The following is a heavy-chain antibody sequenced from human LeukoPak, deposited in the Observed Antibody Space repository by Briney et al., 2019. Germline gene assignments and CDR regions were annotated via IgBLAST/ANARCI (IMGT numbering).Heavy chain of an antibody. CDR1: GGSVSSGGYS. Sequence: SETLSLTCAVSGGSVSSGGYSWSWIRQPPGKGLEWIGYIYHSGSTYYNPSLKSRVTISVDRSKNQFSLKLSSVTAADTAVYYCARAVGVVDPNWFDPWGQGTLVTVSS. D-gene: IGHD3-22*01. CDR2: IYHSGST. CDR3: ARAVGVVDPNWFDP. J-gene: IGHJ5*02. V-gene: IGHV4-30-2*01.